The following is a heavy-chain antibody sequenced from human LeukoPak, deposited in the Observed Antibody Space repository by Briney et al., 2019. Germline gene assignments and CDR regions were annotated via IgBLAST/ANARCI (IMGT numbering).Heavy chain of an antibody. D-gene: IGHD1-1*01. J-gene: IGHJ4*02. CDR1: GFTFSSYS. Sequence: PGGSLRLSCAASGFTFSSYSMNWVRQAPGKGLEWVSSISSSSSYIYYADSVKGRFTISRDNAKNSLYLQMNSLRAEDTAVYYCARAAAGTTGTGEAQYYFDYWGQGTLVTVSS. CDR2: ISSSSSYI. CDR3: ARAAAGTTGTGEAQYYFDY. V-gene: IGHV3-21*01.